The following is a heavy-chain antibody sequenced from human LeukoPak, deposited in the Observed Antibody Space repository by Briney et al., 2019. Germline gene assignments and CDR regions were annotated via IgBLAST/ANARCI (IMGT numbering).Heavy chain of an antibody. J-gene: IGHJ4*02. CDR2: IYYSGST. CDR1: GGSISSYY. Sequence: SGTLSLTCTVSGGSISSYYWSWIRQPAGKGLEWIGYIYYSGSTNYNPSLKSRVTISVDTSKNQFSLKLSSVTAADTAVYYCARDRWYSSSWYYFDYWGQGTLVTVSS. CDR3: ARDRWYSSSWYYFDY. V-gene: IGHV4-59*01. D-gene: IGHD6-13*01.